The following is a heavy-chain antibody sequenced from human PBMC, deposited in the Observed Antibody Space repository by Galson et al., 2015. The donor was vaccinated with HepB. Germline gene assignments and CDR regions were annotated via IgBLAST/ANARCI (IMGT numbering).Heavy chain of an antibody. J-gene: IGHJ4*02. CDR1: GFTFSDYY. CDR3: ARVGRGTYDFDY. D-gene: IGHD3-16*01. CDR2: ISSSGSTI. Sequence: SLRLSCAASGFTFSDYYMSWIRQAPGKGLEWVSYISSSGSTIYYADSVKGRFTISRDNAKNSLYLQMNSLKIEDTAVYYCARVGRGTYDFDYWGQGTLVTVSS. V-gene: IGHV3-11*01.